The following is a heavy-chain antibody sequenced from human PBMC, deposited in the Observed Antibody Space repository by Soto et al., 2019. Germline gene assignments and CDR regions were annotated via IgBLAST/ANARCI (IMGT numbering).Heavy chain of an antibody. D-gene: IGHD2-2*01. CDR1: GDSVSSNSAA. Sequence: PSQTLSLTCAISGDSVSSNSAAWNWIRQSPSRGLEWLGRTYYRSKWYNDYAVSVKSRITINPDTSKNQFSLQLNSVTPEDTAVYYCARVGDIVVVPAATRGWFDPGGQGTLVTVSS. V-gene: IGHV6-1*01. CDR2: TYYRSKWYN. J-gene: IGHJ5*02. CDR3: ARVGDIVVVPAATRGWFDP.